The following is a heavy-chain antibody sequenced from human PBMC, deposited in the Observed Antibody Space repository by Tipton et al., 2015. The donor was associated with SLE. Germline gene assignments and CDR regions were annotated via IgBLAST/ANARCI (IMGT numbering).Heavy chain of an antibody. CDR3: ARESPPVDV. CDR1: GYSISSGYY. J-gene: IGHJ6*04. V-gene: IGHV4-38-2*02. CDR2: IYYSGST. Sequence: TLSLTCAVSGYSISSGYYWGWIRQPPGKGLEWIGSIYYSGSTYYNPSLKSRVTISVDTSKNQFSLKLSSVTAADTAVYYCARESPPVDVWGKGTTVTVSS.